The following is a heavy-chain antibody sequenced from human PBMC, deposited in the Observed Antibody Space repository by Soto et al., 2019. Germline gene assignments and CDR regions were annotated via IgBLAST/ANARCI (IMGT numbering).Heavy chain of an antibody. D-gene: IGHD2-2*01. J-gene: IGHJ6*02. CDR1: GGTFSRYS. Sequence: QVQLVQSGAEVKKPGSSVKVSCKASGGTFSRYSITWVRQAPGHGLEWIGRITPIFGIASYAQKFQGRVTMTADESTSTAYMELSSLRSDDTAVYYCAREDRDRETGLVPAAIDGMDVWGQGTTVTVSS. CDR2: ITPIFGIA. V-gene: IGHV1-69*08. CDR3: AREDRDRETGLVPAAIDGMDV.